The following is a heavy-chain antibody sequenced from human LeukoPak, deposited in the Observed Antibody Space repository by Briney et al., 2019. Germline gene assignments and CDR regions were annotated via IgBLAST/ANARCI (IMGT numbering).Heavy chain of an antibody. CDR1: GFTFSSYS. V-gene: IGHV3-21*01. D-gene: IGHD1-14*01. J-gene: IGHJ3*02. CDR3: ARDMNPDAFDI. Sequence: GGSLRLSCAASGFTFSSYSMNWVRQAPGKGLEWVSSISSSSSYIYYADSVKGRFTISRDNAKNSLYLQMNSLRAEDTVVYYCARDMNPDAFDIWGQGTMVTVSS. CDR2: ISSSSSYI.